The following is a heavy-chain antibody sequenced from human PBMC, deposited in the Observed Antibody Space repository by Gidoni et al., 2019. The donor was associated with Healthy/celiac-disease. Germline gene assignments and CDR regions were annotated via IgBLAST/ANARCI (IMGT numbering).Heavy chain of an antibody. CDR2: INPNSGGT. V-gene: IGHV1-2*02. J-gene: IGHJ4*02. D-gene: IGHD4-17*01. Sequence: QVQLVQSGAEVKKPGASVKVSCKASGYTFTGYYMHWVRQAPGQGLEWMGWINPNSGGTNYAQKFQGRVTMTRDTSISTAYMELSRLRSDDTAVYYCARGEPTYGLVSPNDYWGQGTLVTVSS. CDR3: ARGEPTYGLVSPNDY. CDR1: GYTFTGYY.